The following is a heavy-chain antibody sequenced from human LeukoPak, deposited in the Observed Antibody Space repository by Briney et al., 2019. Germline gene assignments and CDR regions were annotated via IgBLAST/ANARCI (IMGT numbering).Heavy chain of an antibody. V-gene: IGHV5-51*01. J-gene: IGHJ4*02. CDR1: GYSFTTYQ. D-gene: IGHD3-9*01. CDR3: ARHLGSLTSGLFDY. CDR2: IYPGDSDT. Sequence: PGESLKISCKGSGYSFTTYQIGWVRQMPGKGLEWMGIIYPGDSDTRYSPSFQGQVIISADKSFSTAYLQWSSLKASDTAMYYCARHLGSLTSGLFDYWGQGTLVTVSS.